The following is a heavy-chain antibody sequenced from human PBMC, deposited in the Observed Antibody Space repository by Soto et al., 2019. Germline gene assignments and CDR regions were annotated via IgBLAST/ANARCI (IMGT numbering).Heavy chain of an antibody. Sequence: QVQLQESGPGLVKPSGTLSLTCAVSGGSISSSNWWSWVRQPPGKGLEWIGEIYHSGSTNYNPSLQSRVPISVASPQHQFSRKLSSVTAADTAVYYCARVASDILTGYPTSYYYYGVDVWGQGTTVTVSS. CDR3: ARVASDILTGYPTSYYYYGVDV. V-gene: IGHV4-4*02. D-gene: IGHD3-9*01. J-gene: IGHJ6*02. CDR2: IYHSGST. CDR1: GGSISSSNW.